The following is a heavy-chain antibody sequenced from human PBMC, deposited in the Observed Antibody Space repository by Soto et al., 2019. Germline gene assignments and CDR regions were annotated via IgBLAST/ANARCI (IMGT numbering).Heavy chain of an antibody. J-gene: IGHJ4*02. D-gene: IGHD7-27*01. CDR3: ARLNGDPDY. CDR2: ISHTGGT. CDR1: GGSIISGGYS. V-gene: IGHV4-30-2*01. Sequence: QLQLQESGARLVKPSQTLSLTCAVSGGSIISGGYSWTWIRQPPGKGLEWIGYISHTGGTYFKPSLRRRVVISVDRSKNQFSLKLNSVTAADTAVYYCARLNGDPDYWGQGILVTVSS.